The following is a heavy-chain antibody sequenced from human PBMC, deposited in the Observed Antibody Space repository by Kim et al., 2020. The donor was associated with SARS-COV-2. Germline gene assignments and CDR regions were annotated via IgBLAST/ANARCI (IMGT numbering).Heavy chain of an antibody. CDR2: IYYSGST. CDR1: GGSISSSSYY. Sequence: SETLSLTCTVSGGSISSSSYYWGWIRQPPGKGLEWIGSIYYSGSTYYNPSLKSRVTISVDTSKNQFSLKLSSVTAEDTAVFYCARHWYGLVSENCFDPWGQGTLVTVSA. D-gene: IGHD3-10*01. V-gene: IGHV4-39*01. CDR3: ARHWYGLVSENCFDP. J-gene: IGHJ5*02.